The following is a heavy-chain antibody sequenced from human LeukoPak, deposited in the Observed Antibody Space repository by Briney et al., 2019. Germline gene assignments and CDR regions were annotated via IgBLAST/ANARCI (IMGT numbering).Heavy chain of an antibody. CDR2: INPNSGGT. V-gene: IGHV1-2*02. Sequence: GSVKVSCKASGYTFTGYYMHWVRQAPGQGLEWMGWINPNSGGTNYAQKFQGRVTMTRDTSISTAYMELSRLRSDDTAVYYCPRDRRRVTTGGNNWFDPWGQGTLVTVSS. CDR3: PRDRRRVTTGGNNWFDP. CDR1: GYTFTGYY. D-gene: IGHD4-17*01. J-gene: IGHJ5*02.